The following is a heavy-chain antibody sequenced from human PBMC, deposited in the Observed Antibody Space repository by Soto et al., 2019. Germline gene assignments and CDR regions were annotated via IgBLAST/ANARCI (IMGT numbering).Heavy chain of an antibody. V-gene: IGHV4-39*01. CDR2: RYYTGTT. Sequence: QLQLQESGPGLVKPSETLSLTCTVSGDSVSTNTHYWGLIRQPPGKGLEWIGSRYYTGTTFYNPSLKSRVTISGERSKNQFSLTLNAVTAADTAMDYCARHGLGSCTGGNCYPDAFDVWGQGTMVTVSS. D-gene: IGHD2-8*02. CDR1: GDSVSTNTHY. J-gene: IGHJ3*01. CDR3: ARHGLGSCTGGNCYPDAFDV.